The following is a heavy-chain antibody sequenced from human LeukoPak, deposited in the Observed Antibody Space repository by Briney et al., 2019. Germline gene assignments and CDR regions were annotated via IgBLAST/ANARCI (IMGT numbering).Heavy chain of an antibody. J-gene: IGHJ4*02. CDR2: INPNSGGT. Sequence: ASVKVSCKSSGYTFTVSYMHWVRQAPGQGLEWMGWINPNSGGTNYAQKFQGRVTMTRDTSISTAYMELSSLRSDDTAMYYCARSYSGFGYALHDYWGQGTLVTASS. CDR3: ARSYSGFGYALHDY. CDR1: GYTFTVSY. V-gene: IGHV1-2*02. D-gene: IGHD1-26*01.